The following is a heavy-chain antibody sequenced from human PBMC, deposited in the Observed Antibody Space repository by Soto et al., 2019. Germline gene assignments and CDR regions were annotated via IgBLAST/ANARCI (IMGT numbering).Heavy chain of an antibody. CDR3: ARVRSLRYFDWLLRDHDAFDI. V-gene: IGHV1-69*06. D-gene: IGHD3-9*01. CDR1: GGTFSSYA. J-gene: IGHJ3*02. Sequence: SVKVSCKASGGTFSSYAISWVRQAPGQGLEWMGGIIPIFGTANYAQKFQGRVTITADKSTSTAYMELSSLRSEDTAVYYCARVRSLRYFDWLLRDHDAFDIWGQGTMVTVSS. CDR2: IIPIFGTA.